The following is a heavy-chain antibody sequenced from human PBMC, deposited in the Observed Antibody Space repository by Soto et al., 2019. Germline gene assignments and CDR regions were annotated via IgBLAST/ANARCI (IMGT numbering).Heavy chain of an antibody. V-gene: IGHV2-5*02. Sequence: QSTLKESGPALVKPTQTLTLTCTFSGFSLTTSGVGVGWIRQSPGKALEWLARIYWDDDKRYSPSLENRLTITKDTSKNQVVLTMTNMDPVDTATYYCALRAPPIVGVTLFHSWGQGTLVTVSS. J-gene: IGHJ4*02. CDR1: GFSLTTSGVG. CDR2: IYWDDDK. CDR3: ALRAPPIVGVTLFHS. D-gene: IGHD1-26*01.